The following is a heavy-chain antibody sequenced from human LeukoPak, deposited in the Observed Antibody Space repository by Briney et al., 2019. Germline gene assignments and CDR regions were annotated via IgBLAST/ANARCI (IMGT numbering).Heavy chain of an antibody. V-gene: IGHV3-30-3*01. J-gene: IGHJ4*02. CDR1: GFTFTNSW. CDR2: ISYDGSNK. CDR3: ARDYYGSGSLDY. Sequence: GGSLRLSCVASGFTFTNSWMTWVRQAPGKGLEWVAVISYDGSNKYYADSVKGRFTISRDNSKNTLYLQMNSLRAEDTAVYYCARDYYGSGSLDYWGQGTLVTVSS. D-gene: IGHD3-10*01.